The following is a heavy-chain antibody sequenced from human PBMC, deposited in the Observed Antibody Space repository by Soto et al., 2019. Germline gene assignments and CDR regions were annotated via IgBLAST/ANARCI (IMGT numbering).Heavy chain of an antibody. V-gene: IGHV4-4*02. CDR1: GGSIRSSHW. J-gene: IGHJ5*02. CDR2: IYHSGST. D-gene: IGHD3-16*01. CDR3: ARDKATVGGYNLYDP. Sequence: SETLSLTCTVSGGSIRSSHWWSLFRQPPGKGLERIGEIYHSGSTNLDPSLKSRVTLSVDKSKNQFSLKLTSVTAADTAVYYCARDKATVGGYNLYDPWGQGILVTVSS.